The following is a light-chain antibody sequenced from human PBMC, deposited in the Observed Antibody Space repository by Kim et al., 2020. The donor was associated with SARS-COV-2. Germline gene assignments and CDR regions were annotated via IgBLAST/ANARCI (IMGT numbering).Light chain of an antibody. CDR1: QSISSH. V-gene: IGKV1-39*01. J-gene: IGKJ3*01. CDR3: QQSYIPPFT. Sequence: DIQMTQSPSSLSASVGDRVTITCRTSQSISSHLNWYHQKPGRAPKLLIYAASTLQGGVPSRFSGSGSETDFTLTISSLQPEDSGTYFCQQSYIPPFTFGAGTKVDIK. CDR2: AAS.